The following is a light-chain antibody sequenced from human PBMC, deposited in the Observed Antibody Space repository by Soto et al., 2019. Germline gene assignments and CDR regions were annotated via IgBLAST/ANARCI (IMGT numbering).Light chain of an antibody. CDR2: GAS. J-gene: IGKJ4*01. Sequence: EVVLTQSPGTLSLSPGERATLSCMASQSVSSSYLAWYQQKPGQAPRLLIYGASSRATGIPDRFSGSGSGTDFTLTISRLEPEDFAVYYCQQYGSSPGTFGGGTKVDIK. CDR1: QSVSSSY. CDR3: QQYGSSPGT. V-gene: IGKV3-20*01.